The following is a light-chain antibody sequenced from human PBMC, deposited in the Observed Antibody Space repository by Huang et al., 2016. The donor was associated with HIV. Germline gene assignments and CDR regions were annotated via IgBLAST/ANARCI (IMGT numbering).Light chain of an antibody. CDR3: QKYNSVPRT. V-gene: IGKV1-27*01. CDR2: ATS. J-gene: IGKJ1*01. Sequence: DIQMTQSPSSLSASVGDRVTLSCRASQDIGTYLAWYQHKPGKVPNLLIYATSPLQSGVPSRISGSGSWTNFTLTIGSLRPEDVATYYCQKYNSVPRTFGHGTKVQIK. CDR1: QDIGTY.